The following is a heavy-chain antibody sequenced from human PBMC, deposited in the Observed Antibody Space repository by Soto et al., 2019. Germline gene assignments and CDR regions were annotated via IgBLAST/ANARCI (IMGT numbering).Heavy chain of an antibody. V-gene: IGHV3-30*18. J-gene: IGHJ4*02. Sequence: QVQLVESGGGVVQPGRSLRLSCVASGFTFSDYGMQRVRQAPGKGLEWVAVVPYDGSKNYYADSVKGRFTISRDNSKNSLYLQMNSLRAEDTAIYYCAKDISVIATVNYFDYWGQGTLVTVSS. CDR1: GFTFSDYG. CDR3: AKDISVIATVNYFDY. D-gene: IGHD4-17*01. CDR2: VPYDGSKN.